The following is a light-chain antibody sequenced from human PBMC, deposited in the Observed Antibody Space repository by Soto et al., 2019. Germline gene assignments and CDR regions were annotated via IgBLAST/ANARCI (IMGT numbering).Light chain of an antibody. J-gene: IGKJ5*01. CDR3: QQYYSYPST. CDR1: QGVSTH. CDR2: AAS. Sequence: AIRMTQSPSSISASTGDTVTITCRASQGVSTHLAWYQQKPGKAPKLLIYAASTLQIGVPSRFSGSGSGTDFTLTITSLQSEDFATYYCQQYYSYPSTFGQGTRLEIK. V-gene: IGKV1-8*01.